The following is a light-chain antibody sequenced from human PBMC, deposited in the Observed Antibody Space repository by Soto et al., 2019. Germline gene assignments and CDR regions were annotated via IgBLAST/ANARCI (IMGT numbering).Light chain of an antibody. CDR2: DAS. CDR1: QTISTY. CDR3: QQSYSTPIT. J-gene: IGKJ5*01. Sequence: DITLTQSRSSLSASVGDSMAIXRRASQTISTYLNWYQQNPGKAPRLLIYDASSLLSGVPSRFSGSGSGTDFTLTIGSLQPDDFATYYCQQSYSTPITFGQGTRLEIK. V-gene: IGKV1-39*01.